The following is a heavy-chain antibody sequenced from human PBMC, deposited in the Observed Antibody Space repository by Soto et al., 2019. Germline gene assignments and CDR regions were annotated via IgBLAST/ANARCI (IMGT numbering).Heavy chain of an antibody. Sequence: SETLSLTCTVSGGSISSSSYYWGWIRQPPGKGLEWIGSIYYSGSTYYNPSLKSRVTISVDTSKNQFSLKLSSVTAADTALYYCISGSGSYYYYYYYMDVWGKGTTVTVSS. CDR1: GGSISSSSYY. D-gene: IGHD3-10*01. CDR2: IYYSGST. V-gene: IGHV4-39*01. J-gene: IGHJ6*03. CDR3: ISGSGSYYYYYYYMDV.